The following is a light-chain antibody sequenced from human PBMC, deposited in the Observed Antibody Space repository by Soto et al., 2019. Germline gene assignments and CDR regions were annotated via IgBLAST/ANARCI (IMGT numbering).Light chain of an antibody. V-gene: IGKV1D-8*02. CDR3: QQSYNSPQT. Sequence: MTQFSSLLCASIGDRVTISCRMSQGISSYLAWYQQQPGKAPQLLIYAASTLQSGVPSRFSGSGSGTDFTLTISSLQPEDVATYSCQQSYNSPQTFGQGTQVEIK. CDR2: AAS. J-gene: IGKJ1*01. CDR1: QGISSY.